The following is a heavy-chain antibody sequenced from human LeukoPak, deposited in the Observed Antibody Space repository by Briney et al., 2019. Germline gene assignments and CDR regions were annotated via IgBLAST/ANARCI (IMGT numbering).Heavy chain of an antibody. Sequence: GGSLRLSCAAPGFTFSSYWMSWVRQAPGKGLEWVANIKQDGSEKYYVDSVKGRFTISRDNAKNSLYLQMNSLRAEDTAVYYCAREGVGAISFDYWGQGTLVTVSS. V-gene: IGHV3-7*01. CDR1: GFTFSSYW. J-gene: IGHJ4*02. CDR3: AREGVGAISFDY. CDR2: IKQDGSEK. D-gene: IGHD1-26*01.